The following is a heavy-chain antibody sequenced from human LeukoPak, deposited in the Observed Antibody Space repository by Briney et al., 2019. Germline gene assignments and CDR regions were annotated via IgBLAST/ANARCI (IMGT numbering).Heavy chain of an antibody. CDR2: IHYSGST. Sequence: SEALSLTCTVSGGSISSYHWIWIRQPPGKGLEWIGYIHYSGSTNYNPSLKSRVTTSVDTSKKQFSLKLRSVTAADTAVYYCAISVSWGLLVRDDAFDIWGQGTMVTVSS. J-gene: IGHJ3*02. CDR3: AISVSWGLLVRDDAFDI. CDR1: GGSISSYH. V-gene: IGHV4-59*08. D-gene: IGHD2-21*01.